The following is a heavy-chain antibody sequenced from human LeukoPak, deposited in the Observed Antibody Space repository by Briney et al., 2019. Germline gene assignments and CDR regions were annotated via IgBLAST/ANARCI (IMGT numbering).Heavy chain of an antibody. CDR2: IRYDGSNK. D-gene: IGHD6-19*01. V-gene: IGHV3-30*02. CDR3: AKDRGPWLVPNWFDP. Sequence: GGSLRLSCAASGFTFSSYGIHWVRQAPGKGLEWVAFIRYDGSNKYYADSVKGRFTISRDNSKNTLYLQMNSLRAEDTAVYYCAKDRGPWLVPNWFDPWGQGTLVTVSS. CDR1: GFTFSSYG. J-gene: IGHJ5*02.